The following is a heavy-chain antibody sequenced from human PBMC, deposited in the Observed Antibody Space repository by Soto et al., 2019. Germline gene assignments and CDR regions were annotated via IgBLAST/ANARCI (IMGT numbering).Heavy chain of an antibody. V-gene: IGHV1-18*04. CDR1: GYTFTSYG. J-gene: IGHJ6*02. CDR3: ARDDFPPEDYSSGYYPRDYYYYYGMDV. D-gene: IGHD3-22*01. CDR2: ISAYNGNT. Sequence: QVQLVQSGAEVKKPGASVKVSCKASGYTFTSYGISWVRQAPGQGLEWMGWISAYNGNTNYAQKLQGRVTMTTDTSTSTAYIELRSLRSDHTDVYYCARDDFPPEDYSSGYYPRDYYYYYGMDVWGQGTTVTVSS.